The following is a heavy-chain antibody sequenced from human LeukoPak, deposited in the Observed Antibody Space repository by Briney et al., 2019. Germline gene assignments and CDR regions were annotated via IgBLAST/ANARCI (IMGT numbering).Heavy chain of an antibody. CDR3: GKSTAGYSSGQKPAWPVDY. V-gene: IGHV3-23*01. Sequence: GGSLRLSCEASGFTFGSFAMYWVRQAPGKGLEWIAGIFGSGGSPHYADSVKGRFTISRDNSKNTVYLQINSLRAEDTAVYYCGKSTAGYSSGQKPAWPVDYWGQGTLVTVSS. CDR2: IFGSGGSP. CDR1: GFTFGSFA. J-gene: IGHJ4*02. D-gene: IGHD5-18*01.